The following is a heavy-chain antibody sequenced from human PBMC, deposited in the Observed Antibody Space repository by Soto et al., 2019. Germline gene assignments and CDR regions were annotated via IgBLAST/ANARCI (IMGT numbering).Heavy chain of an antibody. V-gene: IGHV4-59*08. J-gene: IGHJ2*01. CDR3: ARRVTGDPHFAL. Sequence: QVQLQESGPGLVKPSETLSLTCTVSGGSISSYYWSWIRQPPGKGLEWMGYIYYSGSSGSTNYNPSLKRSVTISVDTSQNQFALKLTSVTAADTAVYYCARRVTGDPHFALWGRGTLVTVSS. CDR1: GGSISSYY. D-gene: IGHD7-27*01. CDR2: IYYSGSSGST.